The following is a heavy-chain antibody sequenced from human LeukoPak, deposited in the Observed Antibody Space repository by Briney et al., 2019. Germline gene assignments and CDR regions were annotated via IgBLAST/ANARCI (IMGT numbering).Heavy chain of an antibody. CDR1: GFTFSNAW. CDR2: IKSKTDGGTT. D-gene: IGHD4-17*01. V-gene: IGHV3-15*01. J-gene: IGHJ4*02. CDR3: TPSTTVTTRPSHHDQYYFDY. Sequence: GGSLRLSCAASGFTFSNAWMSWVRQAPGKGLEWVGRIKSKTDGGTTDYAAPVKGRFTISRDDSKNTLYLQMNSLKTEDTAVYYCTPSTTVTTRPSHHDQYYFDYWGQGTLVTVSS.